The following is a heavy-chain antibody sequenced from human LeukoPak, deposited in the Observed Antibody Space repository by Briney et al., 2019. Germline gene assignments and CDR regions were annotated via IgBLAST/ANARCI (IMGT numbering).Heavy chain of an antibody. Sequence: GGSLRLSCAASGFTFSDYSMSWVRQAPGKGLEWVSAIVGRGVSKYSADSVKGRFTFFRDNSKNTLYLQMNSLRADDTAVYYCAKDRAYSFDYWGQGTLVTVSS. CDR2: IVGRGVSK. V-gene: IGHV3-23*01. D-gene: IGHD3-16*01. CDR1: GFTFSDYS. J-gene: IGHJ4*02. CDR3: AKDRAYSFDY.